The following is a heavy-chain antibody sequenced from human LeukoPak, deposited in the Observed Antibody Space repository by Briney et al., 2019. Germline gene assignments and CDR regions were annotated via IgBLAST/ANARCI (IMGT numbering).Heavy chain of an antibody. V-gene: IGHV3-7*01. CDR1: GFTFSSYW. CDR3: ARDYGDHTWYSDL. J-gene: IGHJ2*01. Sequence: GGSLRLSCAASGFTFSSYWMHWVRQAPGKGLEWVANIKQDGSEKNYVDSVKGRFTISRDNAKNSLFLQMDSLRAEDSAVYYCARDYGDHTWYSDLWGRGTLVTVSS. D-gene: IGHD4-17*01. CDR2: IKQDGSEK.